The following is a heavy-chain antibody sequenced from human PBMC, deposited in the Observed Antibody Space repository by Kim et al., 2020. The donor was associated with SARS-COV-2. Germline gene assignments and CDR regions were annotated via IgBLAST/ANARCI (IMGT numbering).Heavy chain of an antibody. V-gene: IGHV3-7*01. D-gene: IGHD1-26*01. CDR2: K. Sequence: KYYVDAVKGRFTISSDNAKNSLYLQMNSRRAEDTAVYYCTRPTRGGSFDYWGQGALVTVSS. CDR3: TRPTRGGSFDY. J-gene: IGHJ4*02.